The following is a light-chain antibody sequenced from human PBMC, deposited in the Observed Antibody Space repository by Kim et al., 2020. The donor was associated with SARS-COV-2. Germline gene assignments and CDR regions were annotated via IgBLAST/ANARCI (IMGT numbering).Light chain of an antibody. CDR1: QSISSY. Sequence: DIQMTQSPSSLSASVGDRVTITCRASQSISSYLNWYQQKPGKAPKLLIYAASSLQSGVPSRFSGSGSGTDFTLTISSLQPEDFATYYCQQSYSTLAITFGQGTRLAIK. J-gene: IGKJ5*01. CDR3: QQSYSTLAIT. V-gene: IGKV1-39*01. CDR2: AAS.